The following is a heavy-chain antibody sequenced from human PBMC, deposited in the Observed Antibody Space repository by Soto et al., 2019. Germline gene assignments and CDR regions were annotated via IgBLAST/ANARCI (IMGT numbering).Heavy chain of an antibody. V-gene: IGHV4-38-2*02. J-gene: IGHJ5*02. CDR1: GYSISSGFS. CDR3: ARDWGSGYYHFEP. Sequence: SATLSITCAVSGYSISSGFSWGWIRQPPGKGLEWIGSIDHSGSTHYNASLKIRLSISLDTSKNQFSLKLRSVTAADTAVYYCARDWGSGYYHFEPWGQGTLVTVSS. CDR2: IDHSGST. D-gene: IGHD5-12*01.